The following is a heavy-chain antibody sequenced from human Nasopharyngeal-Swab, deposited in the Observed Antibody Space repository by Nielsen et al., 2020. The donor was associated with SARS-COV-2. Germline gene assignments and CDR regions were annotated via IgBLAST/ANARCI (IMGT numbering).Heavy chain of an antibody. CDR2: IYSGGST. CDR3: ARGPTTRIAAARGWYFDL. V-gene: IGHV3-53*04. D-gene: IGHD6-13*01. CDR1: GFTVSSNY. Sequence: GGSLRLSCAASGFTVSSNYMSWVRQAPGKGLEWVSVIYSGGSTYYADSVKGRFTISRHNSKNTLYLQMNSLRAEDTAVYYCARGPTTRIAAARGWYFDLWGRGTLVTVSS. J-gene: IGHJ2*01.